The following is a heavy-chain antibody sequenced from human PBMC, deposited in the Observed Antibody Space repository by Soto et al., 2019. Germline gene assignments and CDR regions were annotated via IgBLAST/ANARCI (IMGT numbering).Heavy chain of an antibody. CDR2: VHHSWGS. V-gene: IGHV4-59*08. J-gene: IGHJ6*02. CDR1: GGSISSYY. Sequence: QVQLQESGPGLVKPSETMSLSCTVSGGSISSYYWSWFRQSPGKRMEWIGYVHHSWGSSYNPSLQSRVAISLDPSKSQFSLKVTSVTATDTAVYYCARQGFGPLHGLVDVWGQGTTVTVSS. CDR3: ARQGFGPLHGLVDV. D-gene: IGHD3-10*01.